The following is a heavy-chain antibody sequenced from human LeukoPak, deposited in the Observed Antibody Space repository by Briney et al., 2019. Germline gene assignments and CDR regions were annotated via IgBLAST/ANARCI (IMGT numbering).Heavy chain of an antibody. CDR3: ARDSGVKYYDFWSGYYPTEGGDYYYMDV. V-gene: IGHV3-64*01. CDR2: ISSNGGST. Sequence: GGSLRLSCAASGFTFSDYYMSWIRQAPGKGLEYVSAISSNGGSTYYANSVKGRFTISRDNSKNTLYLQMGSLRAEDMAVYYCARDSGVKYYDFWSGYYPTEGGDYYYMDVWGKGTTVTVSS. D-gene: IGHD3-3*01. CDR1: GFTFSDYY. J-gene: IGHJ6*03.